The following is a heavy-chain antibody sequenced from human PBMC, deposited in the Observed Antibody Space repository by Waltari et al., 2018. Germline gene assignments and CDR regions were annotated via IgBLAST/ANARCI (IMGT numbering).Heavy chain of an antibody. Sequence: QVQLVQSGSELKKPGASVKVSCKASGYTFTSYAMNWVRQAPGQGLEWMGWINTNTGNPTYAQGFTGRFVFSLDTSVSTAYLQISSLKAEDTAVYYCARDLGPRIAAAGTGHERTTHNWFDPWGQGTLVTVSS. CDR1: GYTFTSYA. D-gene: IGHD6-13*01. J-gene: IGHJ5*02. CDR2: INTNTGNP. CDR3: ARDLGPRIAAAGTGHERTTHNWFDP. V-gene: IGHV7-4-1*02.